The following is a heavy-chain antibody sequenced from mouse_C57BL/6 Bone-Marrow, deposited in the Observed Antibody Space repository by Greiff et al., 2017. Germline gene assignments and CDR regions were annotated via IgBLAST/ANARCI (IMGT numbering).Heavy chain of an antibody. CDR3: ARRNYGEN. J-gene: IGHJ2*01. CDR1: GYTFTSYT. CDR2: INPSSGYT. Sequence: VKLVESGAELARPGASVKMSCKASGYTFTSYTMHWVKQRPGQGLEWIGYINPSSGYTKYNQKFKDKATLAADKTSSTAYMQLSSLTSGDSAVYYCARRNYGENWGQGTTLTVSS. V-gene: IGHV1-4*01. D-gene: IGHD1-1*01.